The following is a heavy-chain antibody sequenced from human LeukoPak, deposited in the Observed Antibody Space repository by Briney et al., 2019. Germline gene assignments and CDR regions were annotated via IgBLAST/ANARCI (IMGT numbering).Heavy chain of an antibody. D-gene: IGHD2-2*01. J-gene: IGHJ4*02. CDR3: ARNTPGYCNSTSCYGTIDY. CDR1: GSSISSYY. CDR2: IYYSGST. V-gene: IGHV4-59*08. Sequence: SETLSLTCTVSGSSISSYYWSWIRQPPGKGLEWIGYIYYSGSTNYNPSLKSRVTISVDTSKNQFSLKLSSVTAVDTAVYYCARNTPGYCNSTSCYGTIDYWGQGTLVTVSS.